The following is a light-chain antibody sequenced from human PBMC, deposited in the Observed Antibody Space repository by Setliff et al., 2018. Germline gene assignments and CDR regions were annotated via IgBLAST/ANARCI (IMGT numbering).Light chain of an antibody. J-gene: IGLJ1*01. CDR1: SSDVGSYDL. Sequence: QSALAQPASVSGSPGQSITISCSGTSSDVGSYDLVSWYQQHPGKAPKLIIYGVSDRPSGVSSRFSGSKSGNTAYLTISGLQTEDEAEYYCNAYASDMTYVFGSGTKVTVL. V-gene: IGLV2-14*03. CDR2: GVS. CDR3: NAYASDMTYV.